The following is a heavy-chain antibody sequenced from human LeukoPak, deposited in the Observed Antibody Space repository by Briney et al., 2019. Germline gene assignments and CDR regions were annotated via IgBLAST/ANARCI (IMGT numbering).Heavy chain of an antibody. D-gene: IGHD3-22*01. CDR2: ISYDGSNK. CDR3: ARAPDYYDSSGYYSYYYGMDV. V-gene: IGHV3-30-3*01. CDR1: GFTFSSYA. Sequence: GGSLRLSCAASGFTFSSYAMHWVRQAPGKGLEWVAVISYDGSNKYYADSVKGRFTISRDNSKNTLYLQMNSLRAEDTAVYYCARAPDYYDSSGYYSYYYGMDVWGQGTTVTVSS. J-gene: IGHJ6*02.